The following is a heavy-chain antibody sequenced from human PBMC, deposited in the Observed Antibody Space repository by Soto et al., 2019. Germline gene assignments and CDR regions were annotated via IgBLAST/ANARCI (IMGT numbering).Heavy chain of an antibody. J-gene: IGHJ3*02. Sequence: GESLKISCKGSGYSFTSYWIGWVRQMPGKGLEWVGIIYPGDSDTRYSPSFQGQVTISADKSISTAYLQWSSLKASDTAMYYCARHKGYYDIFHVAFDIWGQGTMVTVSS. CDR1: GYSFTSYW. D-gene: IGHD3-9*01. CDR2: IYPGDSDT. V-gene: IGHV5-51*01. CDR3: ARHKGYYDIFHVAFDI.